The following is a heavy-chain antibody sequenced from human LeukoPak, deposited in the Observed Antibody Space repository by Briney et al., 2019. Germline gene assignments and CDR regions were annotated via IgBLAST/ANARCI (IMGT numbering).Heavy chain of an antibody. Sequence: GGSLRLSCAASGFTFSGNYMSWVRQAPGKGLEWVSVIYSGGSTYYEDSVKGRFTISIDKSKNTLYLQMNSLRAEDTAVYYCASGWTGIAAAGGDAFDIWGQGTMVTVSS. J-gene: IGHJ3*02. CDR3: ASGWTGIAAAGGDAFDI. D-gene: IGHD6-13*01. V-gene: IGHV3-53*01. CDR2: IYSGGST. CDR1: GFTFSGNY.